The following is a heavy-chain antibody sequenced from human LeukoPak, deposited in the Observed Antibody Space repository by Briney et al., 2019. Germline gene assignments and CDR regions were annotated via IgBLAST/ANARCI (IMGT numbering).Heavy chain of an antibody. CDR1: GGSISSSNW. V-gene: IGHV4-4*02. CDR3: ASVSDILTGYSLDY. J-gene: IGHJ4*02. Sequence: TSETLSLTCAVSGGSISSSNWWSWVRQPPGKGLEWIGEIYHSGSTNYNPSLKSRVAISVDKSKNQFSLKLSSVTAADTAVYYCASVSDILTGYSLDYWGQGTLVTVSS. CDR2: IYHSGST. D-gene: IGHD3-9*01.